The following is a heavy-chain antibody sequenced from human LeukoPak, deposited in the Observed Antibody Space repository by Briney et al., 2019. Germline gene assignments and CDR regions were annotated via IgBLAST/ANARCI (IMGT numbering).Heavy chain of an antibody. Sequence: KPSETLSLTCTVSGGSISSYYWSWIRQPPGKGLEWIGYIYYSGSTNYNPSLKSRVTISVDTSKNQFSLKLSSVTAADTAVYYCARDLRSGSYYYYYGMDVWGQGTTVTVSS. CDR1: GGSISSYY. J-gene: IGHJ6*02. CDR2: IYYSGST. D-gene: IGHD1-26*01. CDR3: ARDLRSGSYYYYYGMDV. V-gene: IGHV4-59*01.